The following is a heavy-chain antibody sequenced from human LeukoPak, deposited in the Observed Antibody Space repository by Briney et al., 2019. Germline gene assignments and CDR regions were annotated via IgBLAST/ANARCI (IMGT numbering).Heavy chain of an antibody. J-gene: IGHJ3*02. Sequence: SETLSLTCTVSGGSISSYYWSWIRQPPGKGLEWIGYIYYSGSTNYNPSLKSRVTISVDTSKNQFSLKLRSVTAAETAVYYCARGGSSDASRAFDIWGQGTMVTVSS. CDR1: GGSISSYY. CDR3: ARGGSSDASRAFDI. CDR2: IYYSGST. D-gene: IGHD6-13*01. V-gene: IGHV4-59*08.